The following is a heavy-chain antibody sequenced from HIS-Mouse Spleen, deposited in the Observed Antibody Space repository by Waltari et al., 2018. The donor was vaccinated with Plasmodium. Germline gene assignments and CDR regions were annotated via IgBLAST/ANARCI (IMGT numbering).Heavy chain of an antibody. Sequence: EVQLVESGGGLVQPGGSLRPSCAASGFTSSSYWMRGVRVAPGKGRGGVANIRRDGGAKYYVDSVKGRFTISRDNAKNSLYLQMNSLRAEDTAVYYCASSWYWYFDLWGRGTLVTVSS. D-gene: IGHD6-13*01. V-gene: IGHV3-7*01. CDR2: IRRDGGAK. CDR1: GFTSSSYW. CDR3: ASSWYWYFDL. J-gene: IGHJ2*01.